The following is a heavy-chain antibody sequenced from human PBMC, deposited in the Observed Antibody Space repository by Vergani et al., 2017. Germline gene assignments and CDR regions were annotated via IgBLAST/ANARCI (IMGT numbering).Heavy chain of an antibody. CDR2: IYSGGST. CDR1: GFTVSSNY. J-gene: IGHJ4*02. Sequence: EVQLVESGGGLVQPGGSLRLSCAASGFTVSSNYMSWVRQAPGKGLEWVSVIYSGGSTYYADSVKGRFTISRDNSKNTLYLQMNSLRAEDTAVYYCAKDRNSGSNTCDYWGQGTLVTVSS. V-gene: IGHV3-66*02. CDR3: AKDRNSGSNTCDY. D-gene: IGHD1-26*01.